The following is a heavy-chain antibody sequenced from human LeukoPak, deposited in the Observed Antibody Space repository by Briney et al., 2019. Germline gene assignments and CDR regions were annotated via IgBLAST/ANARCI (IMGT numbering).Heavy chain of an antibody. CDR3: AKDGQQQLADY. J-gene: IGHJ4*02. Sequence: GGSLRLSCAASGFTLSSYSMNWVRQAPGKGLEWVSSIGSTSSDITYADSVKGRFTISRDNSKNTLYLQMNSLRAEDTAVYYCAKDGQQQLADYWGQGTLVTVSS. CDR1: GFTLSSYS. V-gene: IGHV3-21*01. CDR2: IGSTSSDI. D-gene: IGHD6-13*01.